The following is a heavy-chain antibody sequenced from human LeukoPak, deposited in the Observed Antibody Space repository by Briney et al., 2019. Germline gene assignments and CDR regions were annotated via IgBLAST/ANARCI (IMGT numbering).Heavy chain of an antibody. V-gene: IGHV3-21*01. D-gene: IGHD6-19*01. CDR2: ISSSSYI. CDR1: GFTFSSYS. CDR3: ARDRSSGWTFDY. J-gene: IGHJ4*02. Sequence: GGSLRLSCAASGFTFSSYSINWVRQAPGKGLEWVSSISSSSYIYYADSVKGRFTISRDNAKNSLYLQMNSLRAEDTAVYYCARDRSSGWTFDYWGQGTLVTVSS.